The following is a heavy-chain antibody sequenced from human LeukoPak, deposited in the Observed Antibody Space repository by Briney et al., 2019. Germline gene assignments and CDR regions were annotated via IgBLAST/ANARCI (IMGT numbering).Heavy chain of an antibody. CDR2: IYTSGTT. CDR1: GGSISSGSYY. CDR3: AREPYCGGDCFLDS. Sequence: SETLSLTCTVSGGSISSGSYYWSWIRQPAGKGLEWIGRIYTSGTTYYNPSLKSRVTISLDTSKNQFSLKLRSVTAADTAVYYCAREPYCGGDCFLDSWGQGTLVTVSS. D-gene: IGHD2-21*01. J-gene: IGHJ4*02. V-gene: IGHV4-61*02.